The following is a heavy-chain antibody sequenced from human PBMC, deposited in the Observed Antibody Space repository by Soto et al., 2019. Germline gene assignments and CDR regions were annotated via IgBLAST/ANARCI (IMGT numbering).Heavy chain of an antibody. CDR1: GFTFNNSG. D-gene: IGHD4-17*01. J-gene: IGHJ6*02. CDR3: VKDRVTGDYGNYYGMDV. Sequence: XGSLRLSSRVSGFTFNNSGMHWVRQAPGKGLEWMAVISYDGSDKYYADSVKGRVIISRDNSKNTLNLEMNSLRAEDTAIYYCVKDRVTGDYGNYYGMDVWGQGTTVTVSS. V-gene: IGHV3-30*18. CDR2: ISYDGSDK.